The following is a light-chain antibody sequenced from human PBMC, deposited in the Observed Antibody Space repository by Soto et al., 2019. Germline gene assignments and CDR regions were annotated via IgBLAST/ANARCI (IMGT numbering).Light chain of an antibody. Sequence: DVVLTQAPLSLSVTPGQPASISCKSSQSLLHNNGKTYLYWYLQKPGQPPQLLMYDVSKRFSGVPDRFSGRGSATDFTLKISRVEAEDVGVYWCMQSVQLPLNFGGATKVDIK. V-gene: IGKV2D-29*01. CDR1: QSLLHNNGKTY. CDR3: MQSVQLPLN. J-gene: IGKJ4*01. CDR2: DVS.